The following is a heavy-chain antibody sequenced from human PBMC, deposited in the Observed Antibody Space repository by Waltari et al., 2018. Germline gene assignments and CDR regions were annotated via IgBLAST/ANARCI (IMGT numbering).Heavy chain of an antibody. CDR2: ISASGISI. Sequence: EAHLAESGGTLVQPGGSLRLSCVASGFPFSGASMTWVRQAPGKGLEWVADISASGISIHYAASVKGRFTISRDNARNTLFLQMNNLRVDDTAVYYCAGPTWGQGTLVTVSS. V-gene: IGHV3-48*01. J-gene: IGHJ1*01. CDR1: GFPFSGAS. CDR3: AGPT.